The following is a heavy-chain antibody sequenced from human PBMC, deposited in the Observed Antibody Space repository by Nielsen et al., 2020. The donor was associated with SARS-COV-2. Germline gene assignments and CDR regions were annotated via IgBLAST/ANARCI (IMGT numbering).Heavy chain of an antibody. Sequence: GESLKISCAASGFTFSSYGMHWVRQAPGKGLEWVAVISYDGSNKYYADSVKGRFTISRGNSKNTLYLQMNSLRAEDTAVYYCARDIMIAAAGTDLDYWGQGTLVTVSS. V-gene: IGHV3-33*05. J-gene: IGHJ4*02. CDR2: ISYDGSNK. CDR3: ARDIMIAAAGTDLDY. D-gene: IGHD6-13*01. CDR1: GFTFSSYG.